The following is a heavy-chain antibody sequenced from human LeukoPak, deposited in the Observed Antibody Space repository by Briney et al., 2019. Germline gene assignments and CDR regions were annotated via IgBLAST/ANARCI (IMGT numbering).Heavy chain of an antibody. Sequence: GGSLRLSCAASGFTFSDYSMSWVRQAPGKGLEWVSSISTSSTYIYYADSVKGRFTISRDNTENSLYLQMNSLRAEDTAVYYCARDPGDGDYWGQGTLVTVSS. CDR1: GFTFSDYS. J-gene: IGHJ4*02. CDR3: ARDPGDGDY. V-gene: IGHV3-21*01. CDR2: ISTSSTYI.